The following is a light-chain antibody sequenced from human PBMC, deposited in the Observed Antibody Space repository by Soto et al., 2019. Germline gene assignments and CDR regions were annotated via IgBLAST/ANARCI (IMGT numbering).Light chain of an antibody. CDR3: SSYTSSTTLV. V-gene: IGLV2-14*01. CDR1: SSDVGGYDY. Sequence: QSVLTQPASVSGSPGQSMTISCTGTSSDVGGYDYVSWYQQHPGKAPKLMIYEVSNRPSGVSNRFSGSKSGSTASLTISGLQAEDEADYYCSSYTSSTTLVFGGGTQLTVL. J-gene: IGLJ2*01. CDR2: EVS.